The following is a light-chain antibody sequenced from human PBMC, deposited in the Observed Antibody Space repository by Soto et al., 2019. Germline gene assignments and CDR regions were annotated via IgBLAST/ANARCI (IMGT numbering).Light chain of an antibody. Sequence: QSVLTQPPSASGSPGQSVTISCTGTKNDIGVYDFVSWYQHHPGKAPRLIIYEVVQRPSGVPDRFSGSKSGNTASLTVSGLQAADEGDYFCSSYSISTAYLFGTGTKVTVL. J-gene: IGLJ1*01. CDR2: EVV. V-gene: IGLV2-8*01. CDR1: KNDIGVYDF. CDR3: SSYSISTAYL.